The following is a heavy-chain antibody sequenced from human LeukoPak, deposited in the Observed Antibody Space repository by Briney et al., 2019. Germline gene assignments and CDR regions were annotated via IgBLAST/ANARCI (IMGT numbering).Heavy chain of an antibody. CDR2: ISSSSSYI. CDR3: AKDHGKLPGY. V-gene: IGHV3-21*01. D-gene: IGHD1-7*01. Sequence: GGSLRLSCAASGFTFSSYSMNWVRQAPGKGLEWVSSISSSSSYIYYADSVKGRFTISRDNAKNSLYLQMNSLRAEDTAVYYCAKDHGKLPGYWGQGTLVTVSS. CDR1: GFTFSSYS. J-gene: IGHJ4*02.